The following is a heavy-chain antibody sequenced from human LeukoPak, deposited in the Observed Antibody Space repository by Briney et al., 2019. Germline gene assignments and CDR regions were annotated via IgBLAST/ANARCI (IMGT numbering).Heavy chain of an antibody. CDR1: GGSISSYY. CDR3: ATDVFYDSSSYSLEGAFDM. J-gene: IGHJ3*02. Sequence: SETLSLTCTVSGGSISSYYWSWIRQPPGKGLEWIGYIYYTGSTNYNPSLKSRVTISVDTSKNQFSLKLSSVTAADTAVYYCATDVFYDSSSYSLEGAFDMWGQGTMVTVSS. D-gene: IGHD3-22*01. CDR2: IYYTGST. V-gene: IGHV4-59*01.